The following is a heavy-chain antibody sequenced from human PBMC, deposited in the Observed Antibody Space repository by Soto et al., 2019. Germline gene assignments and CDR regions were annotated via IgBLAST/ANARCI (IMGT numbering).Heavy chain of an antibody. J-gene: IGHJ3*02. CDR2: IKSKTDGGTT. CDR1: GFTFSNAW. Sequence: VQLVESGGGLVKPGGSLRLSCAASGFTFSNAWMSWVRQAPGKGLEWVGRIKSKTDGGTTDYAAPVKGRFTISRDDSKNTLYLQMNSLKTEDTAVYYCTTDHVGALDAFDIWGQGTMVTVSS. CDR3: TTDHVGALDAFDI. D-gene: IGHD1-26*01. V-gene: IGHV3-15*01.